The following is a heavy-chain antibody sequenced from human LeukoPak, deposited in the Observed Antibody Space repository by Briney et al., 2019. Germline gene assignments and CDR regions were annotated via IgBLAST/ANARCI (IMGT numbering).Heavy chain of an antibody. Sequence: SETLSLTCTLSGGSLSSGGYYWSWIRQHPGEGLEWIGYIYYSGSTYYNPSLKSRATISVDTSKNQFSLKLSSVTAADTAVYYCAASPLRIAAAGIDYWGQGTLVTVSS. CDR1: GGSLSSGGYY. CDR3: AASPLRIAAAGIDY. J-gene: IGHJ4*02. V-gene: IGHV4-31*03. D-gene: IGHD6-13*01. CDR2: IYYSGST.